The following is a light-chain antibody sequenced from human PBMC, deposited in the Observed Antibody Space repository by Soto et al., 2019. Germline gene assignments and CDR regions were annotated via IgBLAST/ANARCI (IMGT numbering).Light chain of an antibody. CDR2: HTS. CDR1: QSISGN. V-gene: IGKV3-15*01. Sequence: PASVSVSPGESATLSCRASQSISGNVAWYQQKPGLAPRLLIYHTSTRATGVPARFSGSGSGTEFSLTISSLQSEDSAVYFCQRYDNWPLTFGGGTKVDIK. CDR3: QRYDNWPLT. J-gene: IGKJ4*01.